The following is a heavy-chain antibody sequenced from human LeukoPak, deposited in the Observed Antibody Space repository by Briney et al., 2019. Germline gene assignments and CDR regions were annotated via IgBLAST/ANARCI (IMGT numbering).Heavy chain of an antibody. D-gene: IGHD1-26*01. J-gene: IGHJ5*02. V-gene: IGHV3-21*01. Sequence: GGSLRLSCAASGFTFSSYWMHWVRQPPGKGLEWVSSISRRSTYIYYADSVKGRFTISKDNAKNSLYLQMDSLRAEDTAVYYCARAQVGYNWFDPWGQGTLVTVSS. CDR2: ISRRSTYI. CDR3: ARAQVGYNWFDP. CDR1: GFTFSSYW.